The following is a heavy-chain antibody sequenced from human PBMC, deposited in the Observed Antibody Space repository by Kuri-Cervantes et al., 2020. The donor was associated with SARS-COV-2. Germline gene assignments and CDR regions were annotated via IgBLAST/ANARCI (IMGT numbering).Heavy chain of an antibody. CDR2: INPSGGST. V-gene: IGHV1-46*01. D-gene: IGHD3-3*01. CDR1: GGTFTSYY. Sequence: ASVKVSCKAPGGTFTSYYMHWVRQAPGQGLEWMGIINPSGGSTSYAQKFQGRVTMTRDTSTSTVYMELSSLRSEDTAVYYCARDQDFWSGINDAFDIWGQGTMVTVSS. CDR3: ARDQDFWSGINDAFDI. J-gene: IGHJ3*02.